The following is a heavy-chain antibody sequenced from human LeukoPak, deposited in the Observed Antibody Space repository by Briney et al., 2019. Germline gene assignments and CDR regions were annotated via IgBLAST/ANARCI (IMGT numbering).Heavy chain of an antibody. Sequence: GASVKVSCKASGYTFTIYDINWVRQSTGQGLEWMGGMNPNSGNTGYAQKFQGRVTMTRNTSISTAYMELSSLRSEDTAVYYCARVSSSWYSWFDPWGQGTLVTVSS. D-gene: IGHD6-13*01. CDR3: ARVSSSWYSWFDP. V-gene: IGHV1-8*02. CDR2: MNPNSGNT. J-gene: IGHJ5*02. CDR1: GYTFTIYD.